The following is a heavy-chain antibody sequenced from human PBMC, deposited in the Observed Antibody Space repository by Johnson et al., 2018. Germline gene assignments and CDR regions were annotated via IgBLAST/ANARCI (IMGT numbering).Heavy chain of an antibody. CDR2: ISWDGGST. CDR1: GFTFDDYT. CDR3: LQGIAYGPSILYYSMDV. J-gene: IGHJ6*02. V-gene: IGHV3-43*01. Sequence: VQLVESGGVVVQPGGSLRLSCAASGFTFDDYTMHWVRQAPGKGLEWVSLISWDGGSTYYADSVKGRFPISRDNSKNSLYLQMNSLRTADTALYYCLQGIAYGPSILYYSMDVLGQGTTVTVSS. D-gene: IGHD2-21*01.